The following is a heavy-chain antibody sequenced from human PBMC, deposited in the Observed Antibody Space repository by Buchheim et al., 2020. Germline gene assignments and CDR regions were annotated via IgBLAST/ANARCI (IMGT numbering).Heavy chain of an antibody. CDR2: IYYSGST. CDR1: GGSISSYY. CDR3: AREATVDYYYYYGMDV. J-gene: IGHJ6*02. V-gene: IGHV4-59*01. D-gene: IGHD4-11*01. Sequence: QVQLQESGPGLVKPSETLSLTCTVSGGSISSYYWSWIRQHPGKGLEWIGYIYYSGSTNYNPSLKSRVTISVDTSKNQFSLKLSSVTAADTAVYYCAREATVDYYYYYGMDVWGQGTT.